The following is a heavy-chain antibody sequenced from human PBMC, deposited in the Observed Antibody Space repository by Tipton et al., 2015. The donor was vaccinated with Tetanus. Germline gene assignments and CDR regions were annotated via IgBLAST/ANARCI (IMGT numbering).Heavy chain of an antibody. V-gene: IGHV4-39*02. CDR3: ARESSYYMDV. CDR2: IYYTGST. J-gene: IGHJ6*03. CDR1: GGSVSSSTYY. Sequence: TLSLTCTVSGGSVSSSTYYWGWIRQPPGKGLEWLGTIYYTGSTYYSPSLKSRVTLSEDSSKNQFSLKLTSVTAADTAVYYCARESSYYMDVWGKGTTVTVSS. D-gene: IGHD3-16*02.